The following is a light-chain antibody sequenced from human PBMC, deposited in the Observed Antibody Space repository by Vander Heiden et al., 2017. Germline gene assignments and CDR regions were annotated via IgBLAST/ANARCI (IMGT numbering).Light chain of an antibody. Sequence: DIVMTQSPDSLAVSLGERATINCKSSQSVLYSSNNKNYLAWYQQKPGQPLKLLIYWASTRESGVPDRFSGSGSGTDFTLTISSLQAEDVAVYYCQQYYSTLSLTVGGGTKVEIK. J-gene: IGKJ4*01. CDR2: WAS. V-gene: IGKV4-1*01. CDR1: QSVLYSSNNKNY. CDR3: QQYYSTLSLT.